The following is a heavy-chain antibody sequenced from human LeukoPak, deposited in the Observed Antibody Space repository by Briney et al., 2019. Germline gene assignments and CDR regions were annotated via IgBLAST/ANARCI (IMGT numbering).Heavy chain of an antibody. J-gene: IGHJ1*01. CDR2: IGTAGDT. CDR1: GFTFSSYD. D-gene: IGHD6-19*01. CDR3: ARDGAVVAGTAQH. V-gene: IGHV3-13*01. Sequence: GGSLRLSCAASGFTFSSYDMHWVRQATGKGLEWVSAIGTAGDTYYPGSVKGRFTISRDTSKNTAYLEMNSLRVEDTAMYYCARDGAVVAGTAQHWGQGALVTVSS.